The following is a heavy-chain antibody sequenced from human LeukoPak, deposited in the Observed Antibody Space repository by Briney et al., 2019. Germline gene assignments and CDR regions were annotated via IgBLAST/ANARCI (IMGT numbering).Heavy chain of an antibody. CDR1: GFTFSSYS. J-gene: IGHJ4*02. V-gene: IGHV3-48*01. D-gene: IGHD6-6*01. CDR2: ISSSSSTI. CDR3: AKGTGSSSSSLGY. Sequence: GGSLRLSCAASGFTFSSYSMNWVRQAPGKGLEWVSYISSSSSTIYYADSVKGRFTISRDNSKNTLYLQMNSLRAEDTAVYYCAKGTGSSSSSLGYWGQGTLVTVSS.